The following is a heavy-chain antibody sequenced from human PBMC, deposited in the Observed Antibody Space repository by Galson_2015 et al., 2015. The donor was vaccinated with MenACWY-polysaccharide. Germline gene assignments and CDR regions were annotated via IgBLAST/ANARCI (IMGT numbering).Heavy chain of an antibody. D-gene: IGHD5-12*01. J-gene: IGHJ4*02. V-gene: IGHV3-74*01. CDR1: GFTFSTYW. CDR2: IKSDGSST. CDR3: ARGYSAYD. Sequence: SLRLSCAASGFTFSTYWMHWVRQAPGKGLVWVSRIKSDGSSTSYADSVKGQFTISRDNAKNTLYLQMNSLRAEDTALYYCARGYSAYDWGLGTLVTVSA.